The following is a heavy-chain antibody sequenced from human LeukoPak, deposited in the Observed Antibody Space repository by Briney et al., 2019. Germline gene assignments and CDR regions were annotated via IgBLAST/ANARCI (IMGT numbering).Heavy chain of an antibody. J-gene: IGHJ4*02. Sequence: PGGSLRLSCAASGFTFSTYSMNWVRQAPGKGLEWVSYISSSSSTIYYADSVKGRFTISRDNAKNSLYLQMNSLRAEDTAVYYCARQWPSRIAVAGTGDFDCWGQGTLVTVSS. CDR1: GFTFSTYS. V-gene: IGHV3-48*01. CDR2: ISSSSSTI. CDR3: ARQWPSRIAVAGTGDFDC. D-gene: IGHD6-19*01.